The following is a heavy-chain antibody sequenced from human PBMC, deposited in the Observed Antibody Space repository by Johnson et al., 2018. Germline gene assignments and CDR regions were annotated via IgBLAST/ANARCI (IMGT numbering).Heavy chain of an antibody. CDR3: TRGVLLTTSDAFDI. D-gene: IGHD4/OR15-4a*01. Sequence: VQLLETGAEVKKPGASVKVSCEASGYTFTNYYMHWVRQAPGQGLEWMGIINPTDGGTTYAQRFRGRVTMTIDTSTSTVYMELSSLSSEDTAVYYCTRGVLLTTSDAFDIWGQGTMVTVSS. CDR1: GYTFTNYY. CDR2: INPTDGGT. V-gene: IGHV1-46*01. J-gene: IGHJ3*02.